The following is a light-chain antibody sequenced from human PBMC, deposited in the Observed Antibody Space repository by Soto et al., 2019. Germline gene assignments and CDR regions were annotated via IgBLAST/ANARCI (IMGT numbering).Light chain of an antibody. J-gene: IGKJ2*01. Sequence: DIQMTQSPSTLSASVGDRVTITCRASQSVSSWLAWYQQRPGKAPKLLIYDASSVESGVPSRFSGSGSGTEFTLTIRSLQPDDCATYDGHQDKSYSPTFGQGTKLEIK. CDR1: QSVSSW. V-gene: IGKV1-5*01. CDR2: DAS. CDR3: HQDKSYSPT.